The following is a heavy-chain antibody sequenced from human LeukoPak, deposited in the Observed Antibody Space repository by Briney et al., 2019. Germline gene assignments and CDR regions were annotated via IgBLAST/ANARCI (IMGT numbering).Heavy chain of an antibody. CDR1: GFTLSGYS. CDR3: STAKFDY. CDR2: ITITGTI. Sequence: KPGGSLRLSCAASGFTLSGYSVNWVRQAPGKGLEWVSHITITGTIYYADSVKGRFTVSRDNAKNSPYLQMNSLRAEDTAVYYCSTAKFDYWGQGTLVTVSS. V-gene: IGHV3-69-1*01. J-gene: IGHJ4*02.